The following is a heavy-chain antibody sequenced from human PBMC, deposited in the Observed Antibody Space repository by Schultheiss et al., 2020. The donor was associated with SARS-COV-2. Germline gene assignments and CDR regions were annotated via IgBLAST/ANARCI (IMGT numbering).Heavy chain of an antibody. J-gene: IGHJ3*02. CDR1: GFTFSSYA. CDR2: ISGSGGST. V-gene: IGHV3-23*01. Sequence: GGSLRLSCAASGFTFSSYAMSWVRQAPGKGLEWVSAISGSGGSTYYADSVKGRFTISRDNSKNTLYLQMNSLRAEDTAVYYCARVRPPLNPYYDYVWGSYRLDAFDIWGQGTMVTVSS. CDR3: ARVRPPLNPYYDYVWGSYRLDAFDI. D-gene: IGHD3-16*02.